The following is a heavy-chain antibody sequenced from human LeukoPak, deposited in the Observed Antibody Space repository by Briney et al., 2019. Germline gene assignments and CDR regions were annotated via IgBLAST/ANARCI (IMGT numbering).Heavy chain of an antibody. J-gene: IGHJ6*02. D-gene: IGHD4-23*01. CDR1: GFTFSSYA. V-gene: IGHV3-23*01. CDR3: ARDGDYGGNRYYYYGMDV. CDR2: ISGSGGST. Sequence: GGSLRLSCAASGFTFSSYAMSWVRQAPGKGLEWVSAISGSGGSTYYADSVKGRFTISRDNSKNTLYLQMNSLRAEDTAVYYCARDGDYGGNRYYYYGMDVWGQGTTVTVSS.